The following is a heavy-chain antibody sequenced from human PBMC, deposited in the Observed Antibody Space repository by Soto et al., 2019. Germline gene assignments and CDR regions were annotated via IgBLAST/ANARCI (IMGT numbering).Heavy chain of an antibody. CDR1: GFTFSSYG. CDR3: ARGYGDYVSAFDI. J-gene: IGHJ3*02. CDR2: IWYDGSNK. V-gene: IGHV3-33*01. D-gene: IGHD4-17*01. Sequence: GGSLRLSCAASGFTFSSYGMYWVRQAPGKGLEWVAVIWYDGSNKYYADSVKGRFTISRDNSKNTLYLQMNSLRAEDTAVYYCARGYGDYVSAFDIWGQGTMVTVSS.